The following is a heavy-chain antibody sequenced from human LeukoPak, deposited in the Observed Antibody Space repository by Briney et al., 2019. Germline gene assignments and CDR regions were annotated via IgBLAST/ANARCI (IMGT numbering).Heavy chain of an antibody. J-gene: IGHJ5*02. CDR1: GGSISSSSYY. V-gene: IGHV4-39*02. D-gene: IGHD5-12*01. Sequence: SETLSLTCTVSGGSISSSSYYWGWIRQPPGKGLEWIGRVYSSGTTNYNPSLKSRVTMSVDTSKNHFSLRLSSVTAADTAVYYCARETRGSPPNWFDPWGQGTLVTVSS. CDR3: ARETRGSPPNWFDP. CDR2: VYSSGTT.